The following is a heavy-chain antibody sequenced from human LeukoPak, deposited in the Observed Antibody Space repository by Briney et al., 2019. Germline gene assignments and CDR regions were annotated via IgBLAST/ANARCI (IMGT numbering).Heavy chain of an antibody. CDR3: ARVSIYGSGSYFDY. CDR1: GGSIGTYY. J-gene: IGHJ4*02. D-gene: IGHD3-10*01. Sequence: SETLSLTCTVSGGSIGTYYWNWIRQPAGKGLEWIGRIYTGGNTNYNPSLKSRVTMSVDTSKNQFSLKLSSVTAADTAVYYCARVSIYGSGSYFDYWGQGTLVTVSS. CDR2: IYTGGNT. V-gene: IGHV4-4*07.